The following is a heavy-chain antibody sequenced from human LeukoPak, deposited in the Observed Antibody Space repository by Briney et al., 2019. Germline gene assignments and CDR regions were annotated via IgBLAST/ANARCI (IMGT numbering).Heavy chain of an antibody. J-gene: IGHJ4*02. V-gene: IGHV1-2*02. D-gene: IGHD3-22*01. CDR2: INPNSGGT. Sequence: ASVKVSCKASGYTFTSYGISWVRQAPGQGLEWMGWINPNSGGTKYAQKFQGRVTMTRDTSISTAYMELSRLTSDDTAVYYCARDTYDSSGFSFDNWGQGTLVTVSS. CDR1: GYTFTSYG. CDR3: ARDTYDSSGFSFDN.